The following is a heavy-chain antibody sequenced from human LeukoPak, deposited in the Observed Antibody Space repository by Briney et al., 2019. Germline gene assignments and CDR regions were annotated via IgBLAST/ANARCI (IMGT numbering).Heavy chain of an antibody. CDR2: ISGSGGST. D-gene: IGHD5-24*01. V-gene: IGHV3-23*01. CDR1: GFTFSSYA. Sequence: PGGSLRLSCAASGFTFSSYAMSWVRQAPGKGLEWVSAISGSGGSTYYADSVKGRFTISRDNSKNTLYLQMNSLRAEDTAVYYCAKDPPRDGYNPHPAVYWGQGTLVTVSS. J-gene: IGHJ4*02. CDR3: AKDPPRDGYNPHPAVY.